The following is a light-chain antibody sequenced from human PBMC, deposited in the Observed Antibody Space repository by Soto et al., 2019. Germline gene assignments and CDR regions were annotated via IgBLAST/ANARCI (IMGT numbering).Light chain of an antibody. CDR1: SSNIGAGYD. V-gene: IGLV1-40*01. J-gene: IGLJ1*01. CDR2: GNS. CDR3: QSYDSSLSGHYV. Sequence: QPVLTQPPSVSGAPGQRVTISCTGSSSNIGAGYDVHWYQQLPGTAPKLLIYGNSNRPSGVPDRFSGSKSGTSASLAITGLQAEDEADYYCQSYDSSLSGHYVFGTGTKRTVL.